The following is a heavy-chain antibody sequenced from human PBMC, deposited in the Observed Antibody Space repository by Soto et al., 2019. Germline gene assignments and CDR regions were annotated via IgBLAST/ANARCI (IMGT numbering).Heavy chain of an antibody. V-gene: IGHV4-59*01. J-gene: IGHJ4*02. CDR2: IYYSGST. D-gene: IGHD3-3*01. CDR3: VLVGPIFGVVNFDY. Sequence: SETLSLTCTVSGGSISSYYWSWIRQPPGKGLEWIGYIYYSGSTNFNPSLKSRVTISVDTSKNQFSLKLSSVTAADTAVYYCVLVGPIFGVVNFDYWGKGTLVTVSS. CDR1: GGSISSYY.